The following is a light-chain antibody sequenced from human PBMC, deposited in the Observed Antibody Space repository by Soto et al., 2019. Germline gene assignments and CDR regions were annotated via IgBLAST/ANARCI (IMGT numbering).Light chain of an antibody. CDR1: QGITNY. Sequence: DIQMTQSPSSLSASVGDRVTITCRASQGITNYLAWYQQKPGKVPKLLIYAASTLQSGVSSRFSGSGSGTEFTLTISNLQPEDVASYYCQKYNSAPWTFGPGTKVEIK. V-gene: IGKV1-27*01. J-gene: IGKJ1*01. CDR3: QKYNSAPWT. CDR2: AAS.